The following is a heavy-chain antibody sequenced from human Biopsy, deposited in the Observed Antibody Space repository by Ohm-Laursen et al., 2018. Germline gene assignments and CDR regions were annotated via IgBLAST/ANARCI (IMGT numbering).Heavy chain of an antibody. D-gene: IGHD2-15*01. CDR2: INSSGSTK. CDR3: ARAVGIAAAPIDY. J-gene: IGHJ4*02. Sequence: SLRLSCAASGFPGSDDHMSWIRQAPGRWLEWVSDINSSGSTKYHAESVKGRFTISRDNAMNSVYLQMNSLRGEDTAVYYCARAVGIAAAPIDYWGQGTLVTVSS. CDR1: GFPGSDDH. V-gene: IGHV3-11*01.